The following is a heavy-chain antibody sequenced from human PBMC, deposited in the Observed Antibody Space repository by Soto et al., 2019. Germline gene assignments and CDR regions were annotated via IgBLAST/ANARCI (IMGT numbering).Heavy chain of an antibody. CDR1: GGSISSYY. J-gene: IGHJ4*02. Sequence: SETLSLTCTVSGGSISSYYWGWIRQPPGKGLEWIGYIYYSGSTNYNPSLKSRVTISVDTSKNQFSLKLSSVTAADTTVYYCARDRNSYDSSGLLDYWGQGTLVTVSS. D-gene: IGHD3-22*01. V-gene: IGHV4-59*01. CDR3: ARDRNSYDSSGLLDY. CDR2: IYYSGST.